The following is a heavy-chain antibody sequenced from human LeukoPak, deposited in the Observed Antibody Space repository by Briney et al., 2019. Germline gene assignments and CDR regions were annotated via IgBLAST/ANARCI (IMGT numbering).Heavy chain of an antibody. D-gene: IGHD5-12*01. V-gene: IGHV4-59*01. CDR1: GGSISSYY. J-gene: IGHJ4*02. Sequence: PSETLSLTCTVSGGSISSYYWSWIRQPPGKGLEWIGYIYYSGSTNYNPSLKSRVTISVDTSKNQFSLKLSSVTAVDTAVYYCAREMGERGYGGYDFFDYWGQGTLVTVSS. CDR3: AREMGERGYGGYDFFDY. CDR2: IYYSGST.